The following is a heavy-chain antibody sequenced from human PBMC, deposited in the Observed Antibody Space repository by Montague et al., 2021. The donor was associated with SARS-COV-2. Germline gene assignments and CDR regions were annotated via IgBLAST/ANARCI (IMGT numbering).Heavy chain of an antibody. CDR2: ISSSSSYI. CDR1: GFTFSSYS. D-gene: IGHD3-10*01. J-gene: IGHJ6*02. Sequence: SLRLSFAASGFTFSSYSMNWVRQAPGKGLEWVSSISSSSSYIYYADSVKGRFTISRDNAKNSLYLQMNSLRAEDTAVYFCARERTVVILTGYYYYGVDVWGQGTTVTVSS. CDR3: ARERTVVILTGYYYYGVDV. V-gene: IGHV3-21*04.